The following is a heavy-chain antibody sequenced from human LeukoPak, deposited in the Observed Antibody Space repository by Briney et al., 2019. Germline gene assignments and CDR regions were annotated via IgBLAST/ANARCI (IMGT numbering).Heavy chain of an antibody. CDR1: GGSFSGYY. V-gene: IGHV4-34*01. CDR3: ASSLLVDTAMVFFDY. D-gene: IGHD5-18*01. CDR2: INHSGST. J-gene: IGHJ4*02. Sequence: PSETLSLTCAVYGGSFSGYYWSWIRQPPGKGLEWIGEINHSGSTNYNPSLKSRVTISVDTSKNQFSLKLSSVTAADTAVYYCASSLLVDTAMVFFDYWGQGTLVTVSS.